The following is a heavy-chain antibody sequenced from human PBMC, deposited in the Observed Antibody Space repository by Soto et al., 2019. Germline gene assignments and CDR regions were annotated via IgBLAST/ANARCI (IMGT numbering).Heavy chain of an antibody. CDR3: AKDSSSSPYYYYGMDV. V-gene: IGHV3-30*18. Sequence: PGGSLRLSCAASGFTFSSYGMHWVRQAPGKGLEWVAVISYDGSNKYYADSVKGRFTISRDNSKNTLYLQMNSLRAEDTAVYYCAKDSSSSPYYYYGMDVWGKGTTVTVSS. CDR1: GFTFSSYG. J-gene: IGHJ6*04. CDR2: ISYDGSNK. D-gene: IGHD6-6*01.